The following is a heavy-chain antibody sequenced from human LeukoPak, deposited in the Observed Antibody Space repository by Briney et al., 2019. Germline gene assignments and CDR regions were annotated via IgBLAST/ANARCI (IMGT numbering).Heavy chain of an antibody. J-gene: IGHJ4*02. CDR1: GYTFTSYG. Sequence: ASVKVSCRASGYTFTSYGIAWVRQAPGQGLEWMGWISTDTVNTDYAKKLQGRVTITTDTSKSTAYMEMGSLRSDDTAVYYCARDRLDMAPTIIFDYWGQGTLVTVSS. D-gene: IGHD2-2*03. CDR3: ARDRLDMAPTIIFDY. CDR2: ISTDTVNT. V-gene: IGHV1-18*01.